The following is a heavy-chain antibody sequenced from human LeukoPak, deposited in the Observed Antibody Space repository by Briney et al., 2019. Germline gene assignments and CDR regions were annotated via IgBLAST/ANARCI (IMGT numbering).Heavy chain of an antibody. CDR3: TRLGGAADY. Sequence: PGGSLKLSCAASGFTFSGSAMHWVRQASGKGLEWVGRIRSKANSYATAYVASVKGRFTISRDDSKNTAYLQMNSLKTEDTAVYYCTRLGGAADYWGQGTLVTVSS. CDR2: IRSKANSYAT. V-gene: IGHV3-73*01. D-gene: IGHD3-16*01. CDR1: GFTFSGSA. J-gene: IGHJ4*02.